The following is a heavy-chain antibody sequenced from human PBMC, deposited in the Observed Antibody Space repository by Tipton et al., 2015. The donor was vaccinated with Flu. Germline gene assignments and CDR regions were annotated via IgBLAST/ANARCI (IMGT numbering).Heavy chain of an antibody. CDR3: ARGGATGEDYFDY. Sequence: LRLSCTVSGGSISSGGYYWSWIRQHPEKGLEWIGYIYYSGSTYYNPSLKSRVTISVDTSKNQFSLKLSPVTAADTAVYYCARGGATGEDYFDYWGQGTLVTVSS. CDR2: IYYSGST. V-gene: IGHV4-31*03. CDR1: GGSISSGGYY. D-gene: IGHD5-12*01. J-gene: IGHJ4*02.